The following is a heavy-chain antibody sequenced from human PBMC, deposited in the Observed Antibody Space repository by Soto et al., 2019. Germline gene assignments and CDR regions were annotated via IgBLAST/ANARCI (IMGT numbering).Heavy chain of an antibody. CDR2: ISGSGDST. CDR1: GFTFSRYA. V-gene: IGHV3-23*01. CDR3: ARRGSGSYYDY. D-gene: IGHD1-26*01. J-gene: IGHJ4*02. Sequence: EVQLLESGGGLVQPGGSLRLSCAASGFTFSRYAMELVRRAPVKGLEWVSAISGSGDSTYYADSVKGRFTISRDNSKNTLYLQINSLTAEDTAVYYCARRGSGSYYDYWGQGTLVTVSS.